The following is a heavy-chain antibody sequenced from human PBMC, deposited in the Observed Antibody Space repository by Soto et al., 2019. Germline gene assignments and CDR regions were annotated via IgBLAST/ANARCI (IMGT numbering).Heavy chain of an antibody. CDR2: IYYSGST. D-gene: IGHD6-19*01. CDR3: ARHKSPGGCVDY. Sequence: SETLSLTCTVSGGSISSSSYYWGWIRQPPGKGLEWIGSIYYSGSTYYNPSLKSRVTISVDTSKNQFSLKLSSVTAADTAVYYCARHKSPGGCVDYWGQGTLVTVSS. J-gene: IGHJ4*02. CDR1: GGSISSSSYY. V-gene: IGHV4-39*01.